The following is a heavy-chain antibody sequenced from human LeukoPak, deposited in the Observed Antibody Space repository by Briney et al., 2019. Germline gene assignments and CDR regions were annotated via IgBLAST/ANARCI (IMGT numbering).Heavy chain of an antibody. CDR3: ARGRRTVAGTRNAFDI. CDR2: IYHSGST. V-gene: IGHV4-30-2*01. Sequence: NPSETLSLTCAVSGGSISSGGYSWSWIRQPPGKGLEWIGYIYHSGSTYYNPSLKSRVTISVDRSKNQFSLKLSSVTAADTAVYYCARGRRTVAGTRNAFDIWGQGTMVTVSS. CDR1: GGSISSGGYS. D-gene: IGHD6-19*01. J-gene: IGHJ3*02.